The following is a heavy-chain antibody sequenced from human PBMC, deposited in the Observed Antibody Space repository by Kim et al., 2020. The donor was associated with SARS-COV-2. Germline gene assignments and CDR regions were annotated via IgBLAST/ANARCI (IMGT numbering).Heavy chain of an antibody. J-gene: IGHJ6*02. CDR2: ISSSGSTI. Sequence: GGSLRLSCAASGFTFSDYYMSWIRQAPGKGLEWVSYISSSGSTIYYADSVKGRFTISRDNAKNSLYMQMNSLRAEDTAVYYCARDRVDDFWSGYYGMDVWGQGTTVTGSS. V-gene: IGHV3-11*01. CDR3: ARDRVDDFWSGYYGMDV. CDR1: GFTFSDYY. D-gene: IGHD3-3*01.